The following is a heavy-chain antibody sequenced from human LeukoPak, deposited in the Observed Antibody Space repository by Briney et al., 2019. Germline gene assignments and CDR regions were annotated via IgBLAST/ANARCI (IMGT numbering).Heavy chain of an antibody. CDR1: GFTFSDYW. V-gene: IGHV3-74*01. J-gene: IGHJ4*02. CDR3: AREGGSTDY. CDR2: IYSDESST. Sequence: GGSLRLSCAASGFTFSDYWMHWVRQAPGKGLEWVSRIYSDESSTYYADSVKGRFTISRDNAKNTLYLQMNSLRAEDTAVYYCAREGGSTDYWGQGTLVTVSS. D-gene: IGHD2-2*01.